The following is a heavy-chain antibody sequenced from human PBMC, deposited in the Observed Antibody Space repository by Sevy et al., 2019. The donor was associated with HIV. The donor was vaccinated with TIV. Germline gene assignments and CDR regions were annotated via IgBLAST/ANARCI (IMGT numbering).Heavy chain of an antibody. V-gene: IGHV4-59*08. J-gene: IGHJ4*02. Sequence: SETLSLTCTVSGGSITSLYWNWIRQPPGKGLEWNANIYYKGHINYNPSLKSRVTLSLDTSKNQCSLRLGSVTAADTAMYYCAGENAWGRGYSWGQGTLVTVSS. CDR3: AGENAWGRGYS. CDR1: GGSITSLY. D-gene: IGHD1-26*01. CDR2: IYYKGHI.